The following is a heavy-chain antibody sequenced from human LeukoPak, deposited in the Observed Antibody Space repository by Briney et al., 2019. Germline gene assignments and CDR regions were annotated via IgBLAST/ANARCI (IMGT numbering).Heavy chain of an antibody. CDR2: ISYDGSNK. CDR3: AASSGYPIDY. Sequence: GRSLRLSCAASGFTFSGYSMHWVRQAPGKGLEWVAVISYDGSNKYYADSVKGRFTISRNNSKNTLYLEMNSLKAEDTAVYYCAASSGYPIDYWGQGTLVTVSS. D-gene: IGHD5-12*01. J-gene: IGHJ4*02. V-gene: IGHV3-30*03. CDR1: GFTFSGYS.